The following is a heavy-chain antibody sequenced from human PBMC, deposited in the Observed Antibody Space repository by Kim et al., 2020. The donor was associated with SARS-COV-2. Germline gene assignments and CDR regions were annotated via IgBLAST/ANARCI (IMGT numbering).Heavy chain of an antibody. CDR1: GFTFSSYG. D-gene: IGHD6-6*01. V-gene: IGHV3-30*18. Sequence: GGSLRLSCVASGFTFSSYGMHWVRQSPVKWLEWMAVISYDGSNKHYADSVKGRFTISRATSKHTLSVPIHSLRAEDTSVSSCAHDTHPGSSSFSPYSYY. J-gene: IGHJ6*01. CDR3: AHDTHPGSSSFSPYSYY. CDR2: ISYDGSNK.